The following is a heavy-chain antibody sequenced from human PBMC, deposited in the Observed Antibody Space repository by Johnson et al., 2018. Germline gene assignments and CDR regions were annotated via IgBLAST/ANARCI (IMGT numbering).Heavy chain of an antibody. CDR3: ARPCGSDAFDI. J-gene: IGHJ3*02. CDR2: INPSGGST. Sequence: QVQLVQSGAEVKKPGASVKVSCKASGYTFTSYYMHWVRQAPGQGLEWMGIINPSGGSTSYAQKFQGRVTMTRDTSTSTVYMELSSLRPEDPAVYYCARPCGSDAFDIWGQGTMVTVSS. D-gene: IGHD2-15*01. V-gene: IGHV1-46*01. CDR1: GYTFTSYY.